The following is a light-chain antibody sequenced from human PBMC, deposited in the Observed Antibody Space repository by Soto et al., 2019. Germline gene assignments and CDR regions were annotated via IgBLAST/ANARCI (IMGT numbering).Light chain of an antibody. V-gene: IGLV2-14*03. CDR1: SSDVGGYNF. Sequence: QSALTQPASVSGSPGQSITISCTGTSSDVGGYNFVFWYQHHPGKAPKLMIYDVSNRPSGVSNRFSGSKSGNTASLTISGRQAEDEADYYCSSYIASSTSVAFGGGTKLTVL. CDR3: SSYIASSTSVA. CDR2: DVS. J-gene: IGLJ2*01.